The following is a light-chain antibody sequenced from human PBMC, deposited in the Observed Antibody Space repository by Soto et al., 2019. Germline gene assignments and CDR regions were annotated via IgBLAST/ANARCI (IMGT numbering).Light chain of an antibody. J-gene: IGKJ5*01. CDR1: QTVSGTY. CDR2: DVS. Sequence: IVLTQSPGTLSLSPGERVTLSCRASQTVSGTYLAWYQQRPGQAPRLLIYDVSSRATGIPDRFSGSGSGADFTLTISRLEPEDFAVYYCQQYGSSPQTFGQGTTLEIK. CDR3: QQYGSSPQT. V-gene: IGKV3-20*01.